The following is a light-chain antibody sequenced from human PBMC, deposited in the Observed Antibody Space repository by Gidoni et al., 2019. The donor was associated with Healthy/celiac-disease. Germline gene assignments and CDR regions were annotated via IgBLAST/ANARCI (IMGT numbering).Light chain of an antibody. V-gene: IGKV1-8*01. CDR1: QGISSY. Sequence: ASRTTQSPSSFSASTGDTVTITCRASQGISSYLAWYQQQPGKAPKLLIYAASTLQSGVPSRFRGSGSGTDFTLTISCLQSEDFATYYCPQYYSYPRSFGQGTKLEIK. J-gene: IGKJ2*04. CDR3: PQYYSYPRS. CDR2: AAS.